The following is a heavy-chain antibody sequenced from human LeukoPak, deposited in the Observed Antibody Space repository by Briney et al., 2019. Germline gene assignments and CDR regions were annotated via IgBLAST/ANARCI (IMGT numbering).Heavy chain of an antibody. Sequence: PSETLSLTCAVSGGSISNSYWSWIRQPAGKGLEWIGRTYTSGSTNYNPSLKSRVTISIDTSKNQFSLKLTSVTAADTAVYYCARDPNRSTWGQGILVTVSS. D-gene: IGHD2/OR15-2a*01. CDR3: ARDPNRST. CDR1: GGSISNSY. V-gene: IGHV4-4*07. CDR2: TYTSGST. J-gene: IGHJ5*02.